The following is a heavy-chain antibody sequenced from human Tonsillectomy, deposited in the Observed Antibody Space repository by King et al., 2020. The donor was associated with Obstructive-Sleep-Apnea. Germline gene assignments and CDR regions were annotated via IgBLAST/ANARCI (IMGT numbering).Heavy chain of an antibody. J-gene: IGHJ3*02. V-gene: IGHV3-23*04. CDR2: ISGSGGST. CDR1: GFTFSSYA. Sequence: VQLVESGGGLVQPGGSLRLSCAASGFTFSSYAMSWVRQAPGKGLEWVSAISGSGGSTYYADSVKGRFTISRDNSKTTLYLQMNSLRAEDTAVYYCAKEDGTYYDILTGYYTTHDAFDIWGQGTMVTVSS. D-gene: IGHD3-9*01. CDR3: AKEDGTYYDILTGYYTTHDAFDI.